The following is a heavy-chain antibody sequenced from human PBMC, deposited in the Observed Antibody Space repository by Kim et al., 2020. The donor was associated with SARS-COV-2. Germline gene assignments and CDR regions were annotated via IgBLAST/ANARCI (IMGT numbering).Heavy chain of an antibody. Sequence: DSVKGRFTISRDNSKNTLYLQMNSLRAEDTAVYYCAKDRRIAVAGGWFDPWGQGTLVTVSS. CDR3: AKDRRIAVAGGWFDP. V-gene: IGHV3-30*02. D-gene: IGHD6-19*01. J-gene: IGHJ5*02.